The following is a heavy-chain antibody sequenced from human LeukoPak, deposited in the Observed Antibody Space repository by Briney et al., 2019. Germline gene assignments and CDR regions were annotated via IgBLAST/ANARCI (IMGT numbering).Heavy chain of an antibody. CDR2: ISSSSSYI. D-gene: IGHD1-7*01. CDR3: ASSLELLEYYFDY. V-gene: IGHV3-21*01. J-gene: IGHJ4*02. Sequence: GGSLRLSCAASGFTFSSYSMNWVRQAPGKGLEWVSSISSSSSYIYYADSVKGRFTISRDNAKNSLYLQMNSLRAEDTAVYYCASSLELLEYYFDYWGQGTLVTVSS. CDR1: GFTFSSYS.